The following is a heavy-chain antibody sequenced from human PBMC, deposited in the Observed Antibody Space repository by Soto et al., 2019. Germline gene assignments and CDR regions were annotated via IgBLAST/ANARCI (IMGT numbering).Heavy chain of an antibody. D-gene: IGHD6-25*01. CDR1: GFTFSNYE. V-gene: IGHV3-64*01. CDR3: ARRGYGSGWPNVYMDV. Sequence: EAQLVESGGGLVQPGGSLRLSCAASGFTFSNYEMHWVRQAPGKGLEYVSGISNNGAHTDYAKSVKGRFTISRDNSENSLYLQMGSLRAEDMALYYCARRGYGSGWPNVYMDVWGKGTTVTVSS. J-gene: IGHJ6*03. CDR2: ISNNGAHT.